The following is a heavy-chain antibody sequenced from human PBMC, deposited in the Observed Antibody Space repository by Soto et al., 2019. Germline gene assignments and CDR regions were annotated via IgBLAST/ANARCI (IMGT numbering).Heavy chain of an antibody. Sequence: SETLSLTCTVSGASINNYHWTWIRQPPGKGLEWIAYIYYTGITNFNPSLKSRVTISMDTSKNQFSLKLRSVTAADTAVYFCATLRGLGVLSPHFDYWGQGLMVTVSS. D-gene: IGHD3-10*01. V-gene: IGHV4-59*08. CDR1: GASINNYH. J-gene: IGHJ4*02. CDR3: ATLRGLGVLSPHFDY. CDR2: IYYTGIT.